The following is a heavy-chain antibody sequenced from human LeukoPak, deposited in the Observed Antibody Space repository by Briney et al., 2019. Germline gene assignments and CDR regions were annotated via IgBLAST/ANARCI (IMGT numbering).Heavy chain of an antibody. CDR2: IYYSGST. Sequence: SETLSLTCTVSGGSISNYYWSWIRQPPGKRLEWIGYIYYSGSTNYNPSLKSRVTISVDTSKNQFSLKLSSVTAADTAVYYCAREKRGNYGYNFDYWGQGTLVTVSS. CDR1: GGSISNYY. CDR3: AREKRGNYGYNFDY. D-gene: IGHD3-10*01. J-gene: IGHJ4*02. V-gene: IGHV4-59*01.